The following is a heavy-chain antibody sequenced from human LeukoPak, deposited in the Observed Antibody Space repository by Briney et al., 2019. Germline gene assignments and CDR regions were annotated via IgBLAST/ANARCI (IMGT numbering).Heavy chain of an antibody. J-gene: IGHJ5*02. Sequence: SETLSLTCTVSGGSTSGGGQHWSWIRQHPGEGLEWIGNIYYGGTTYYNPSLKSRITISLDTSKNQFSLKLSSVTAADTAVYYCARICDPSGYYPGGFDPWGQGTLVTVSS. CDR3: ARICDPSGYYPGGFDP. CDR2: IYYGGTT. D-gene: IGHD3-22*01. CDR1: GGSTSGGGQH. V-gene: IGHV4-31*03.